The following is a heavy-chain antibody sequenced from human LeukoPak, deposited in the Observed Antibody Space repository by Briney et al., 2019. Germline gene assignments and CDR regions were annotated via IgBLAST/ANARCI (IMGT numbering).Heavy chain of an antibody. CDR1: GFTFSTYS. J-gene: IGHJ4*02. D-gene: IGHD1-26*01. Sequence: PGGSLRLSCAASGFTFSTYSMNWVRQAPGKGLEWVAFIRYDGSNKYYADSVKGRFTISRDNSKNTLYLQMNSLRAEDTAVYYCAKDGGAVKWEHLWGLCYYWGQGTLVTVSS. V-gene: IGHV3-30*02. CDR2: IRYDGSNK. CDR3: AKDGGAVKWEHLWGLCYY.